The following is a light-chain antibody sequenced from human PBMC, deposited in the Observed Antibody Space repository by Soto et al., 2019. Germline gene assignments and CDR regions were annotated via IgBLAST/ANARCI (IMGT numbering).Light chain of an antibody. J-gene: IGLJ2*01. CDR1: SSNIGSNT. CDR2: SNN. CDR3: AAWDDSLNGVV. V-gene: IGLV1-44*01. Sequence: QSVLTQPPSASGTPGQRVTISCSGSSSNIGSNTVNWYQQLPGTAPKLLIYSNNQRPSGVPDRFSGSKSGPSASLAISGLQSEDEGDYYCAAWDDSLNGVVFGGRTKLTV.